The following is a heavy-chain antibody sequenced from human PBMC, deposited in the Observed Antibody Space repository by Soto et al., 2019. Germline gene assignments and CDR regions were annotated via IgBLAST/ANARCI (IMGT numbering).Heavy chain of an antibody. J-gene: IGHJ1*01. Sequence: GASVKVSCKASGGTFSSYAISWVRQAPGQGLEWMGGIIPIFGTANYAQKFQGRVTLTRDTSASTAYMELSSLRSEDTAVYYCARAQPQYYDILTGYYEGEYFQHWGQGTLVTVSS. V-gene: IGHV1-69*05. CDR3: ARAQPQYYDILTGYYEGEYFQH. CDR2: IIPIFGTA. CDR1: GGTFSSYA. D-gene: IGHD3-9*01.